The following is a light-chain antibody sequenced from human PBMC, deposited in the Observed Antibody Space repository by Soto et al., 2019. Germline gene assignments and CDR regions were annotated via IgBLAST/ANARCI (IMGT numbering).Light chain of an antibody. CDR1: SSGVGASNY. V-gene: IGLV2-14*01. Sequence: QCALTQPACVSGSPGQSITLSCTESSSGVGASNYVSWYQDHPGKAPKLLIYQVTYRPSGVSNRFSGSKSGTTASLTISGLQAEDEAIYYCCSFTSSNTYVFGSGTKVTVL. CDR2: QVT. CDR3: CSFTSSNTYV. J-gene: IGLJ1*01.